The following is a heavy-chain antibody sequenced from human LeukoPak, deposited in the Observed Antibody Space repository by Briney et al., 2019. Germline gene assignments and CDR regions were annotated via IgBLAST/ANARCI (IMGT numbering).Heavy chain of an antibody. CDR2: ISGSSIYT. CDR3: VRDISGYYFDY. Sequence: TGGSLRLSCAASGFTFAGHAMSWVRQAPGKGLEWVSYISGSSIYTRYADSVKGRFTISRDNAKNSLYLQMNSLRAEDTALYYCVRDISGYYFDYWGQGTLVTVSS. V-gene: IGHV3-11*05. CDR1: GFTFAGHA. J-gene: IGHJ4*02. D-gene: IGHD3-22*01.